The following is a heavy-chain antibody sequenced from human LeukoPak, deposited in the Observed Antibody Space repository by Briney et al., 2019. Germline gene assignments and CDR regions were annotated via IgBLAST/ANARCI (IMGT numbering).Heavy chain of an antibody. J-gene: IGHJ4*02. D-gene: IGHD5-12*01. CDR1: GFTFSSYA. V-gene: IGHV3-23*01. CDR3: AKDLGRDGYXXXKYRY. Sequence: PGGSLRLSCAASGFTFSSYAMSWVRQAPGKGLEWVSAISGSGGSTYYADSVKGRFTISRDNSKNTLYLQMNSLRAEDTAVYYCAKDLGRDGYXXXKYRYWGQGTLVTVSS. CDR2: ISGSGGST.